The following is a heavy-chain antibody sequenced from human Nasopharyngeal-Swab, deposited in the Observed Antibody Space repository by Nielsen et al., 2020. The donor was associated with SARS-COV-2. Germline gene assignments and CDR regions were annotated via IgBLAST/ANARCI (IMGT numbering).Heavy chain of an antibody. Sequence: ASVKVSCKASGYTFTSYDINWVRQATGQGLKWMGWMNPNSGNTGYAQKFQGRVTMTRNTSISTAYMELSSLSSEDTAVYYCARGPWLRLKGFDFDYWGQGTLVTVSS. J-gene: IGHJ4*02. CDR3: ARGPWLRLKGFDFDY. CDR1: GYTFTSYD. V-gene: IGHV1-8*01. D-gene: IGHD5-12*01. CDR2: MNPNSGNT.